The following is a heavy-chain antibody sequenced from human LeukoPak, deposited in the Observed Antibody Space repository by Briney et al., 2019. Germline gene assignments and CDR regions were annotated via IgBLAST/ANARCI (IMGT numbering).Heavy chain of an antibody. J-gene: IGHJ4*02. V-gene: IGHV1-69*13. CDR1: GGTFSSYA. CDR3: ARGDFWSGYTYYFDY. Sequence: SVKVSCKASGGTFSSYAISWVRQAPGQGLEWVGGIIPIFCTENYAQKFQGRVTITADESTSTAYMELSSLRSEDTAVYYCARGDFWSGYTYYFDYWGQGTLVTVSS. D-gene: IGHD3-3*01. CDR2: IIPIFCTE.